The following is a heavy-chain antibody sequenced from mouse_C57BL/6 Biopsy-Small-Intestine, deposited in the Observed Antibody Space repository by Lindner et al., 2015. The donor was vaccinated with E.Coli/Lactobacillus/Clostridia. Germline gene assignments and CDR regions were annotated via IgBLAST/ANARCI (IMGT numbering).Heavy chain of an antibody. Sequence: VQLQESGGGLVKPGGSLKLSCAASGFTFSDYGMHWVRQAPEKGLEWVAYISSNSNTIYYADTVKGRFTISRDNAKNTLFLQMTSLRSEDTAMYYCARPHYYAMDDWGQGTAVTVSS. J-gene: IGHJ4*01. CDR1: GFTFSDYG. CDR3: ARPHYYAMDD. CDR2: ISSNSNTI. V-gene: IGHV5-17*01.